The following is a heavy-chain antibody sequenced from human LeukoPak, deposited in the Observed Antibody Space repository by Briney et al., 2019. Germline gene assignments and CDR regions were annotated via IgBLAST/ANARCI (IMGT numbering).Heavy chain of an antibody. CDR3: PRDPAFTGTPPSWSSDL. CDR1: GGSFSGYY. V-gene: IGHV4-30-4*08. D-gene: IGHD4-17*01. Sequence: SETLSLTCAVYGGSFSGYYWSWIRQPPGKGLEWIGYIYYSGSTYYNPSLKSRVTISVDTSKNQFSLKLSSVTAADTAVYYCPRDPAFTGTPPSWSSDLGGRGPLV. J-gene: IGHJ2*01. CDR2: IYYSGST.